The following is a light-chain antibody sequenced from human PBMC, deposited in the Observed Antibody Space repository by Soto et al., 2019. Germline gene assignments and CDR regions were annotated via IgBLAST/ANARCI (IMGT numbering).Light chain of an antibody. J-gene: IGKJ1*01. CDR1: QTISSW. Sequence: DIQITQSPSTLSGSVGDRVTITCRASQTISSWLAWYQQKPGKAPKLLIYKASTLKSGVPSRFSGSGSGTEFTLTISSLQPDDFATYYCKHYNSYSEAVGQGTQVDIK. CDR3: KHYNSYSEA. CDR2: KAS. V-gene: IGKV1-5*03.